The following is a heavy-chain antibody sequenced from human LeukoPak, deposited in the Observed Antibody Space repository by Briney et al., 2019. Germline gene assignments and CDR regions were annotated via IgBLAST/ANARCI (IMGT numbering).Heavy chain of an antibody. CDR1: GYTFTGYY. V-gene: IGHV1-46*01. Sequence: ASVKVSCKASGYTFTGYYIHWVRQAPGQGLEWLGIINPSGGSASYAQKFQGRVTMTRDTSTTTVYMELSSLRSEDTAVYYCARDRAYTAMIIPPFDYWGQGTLVTVSS. CDR2: INPSGGSA. CDR3: ARDRAYTAMIIPPFDY. D-gene: IGHD5-18*01. J-gene: IGHJ4*02.